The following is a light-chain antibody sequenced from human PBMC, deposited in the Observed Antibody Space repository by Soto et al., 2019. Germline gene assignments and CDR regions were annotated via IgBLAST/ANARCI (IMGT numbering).Light chain of an antibody. Sequence: QSVLTQPRSMSGSPGQSVTISYTGTSSDVGGSKYVSWYQQYPGKAPKLIIYDVTNRPSGVPDRFSGSKSGNTASLTISGLQAEDEADYYCCSYAGSYTYQVFGTGTKVTVL. CDR3: CSYAGSYTYQV. V-gene: IGLV2-11*01. CDR2: DVT. CDR1: SSDVGGSKY. J-gene: IGLJ1*01.